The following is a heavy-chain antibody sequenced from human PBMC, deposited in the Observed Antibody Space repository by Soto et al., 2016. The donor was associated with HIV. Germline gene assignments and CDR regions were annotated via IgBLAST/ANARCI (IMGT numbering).Heavy chain of an antibody. J-gene: IGHJ4*02. Sequence: EVQLVESGGGLVKPGGSLRLSCAASGFTFSSYSMNWVRQAPGKGLEWVSSISSSSNYIYYADSVKGRFAISRDNAKNSLYLQMNSLRAEDTAVYYCGGYSSTWYNYWGQGTLVTVSS. CDR2: ISSSSNYI. CDR3: GGYSSTWYNY. D-gene: IGHD6-13*01. V-gene: IGHV3-21*01. CDR1: GFTFSSYS.